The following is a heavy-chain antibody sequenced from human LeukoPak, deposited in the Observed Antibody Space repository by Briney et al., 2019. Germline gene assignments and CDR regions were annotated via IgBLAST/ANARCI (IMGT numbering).Heavy chain of an antibody. CDR2: IYYSGST. D-gene: IGHD3-16*01. CDR3: AGGIRLPLDYYYYMDV. Sequence: SETLSLTCTVSGGSISSYYWSWIRQPPGKGLEWIGYIYYSGSTNYNPSLKSRVTISVDTSKNQFSLKLSSVTAADTAVYYCAGGIRLPLDYYYYMDVWGKGTTVTVSS. J-gene: IGHJ6*03. V-gene: IGHV4-59*01. CDR1: GGSISSYY.